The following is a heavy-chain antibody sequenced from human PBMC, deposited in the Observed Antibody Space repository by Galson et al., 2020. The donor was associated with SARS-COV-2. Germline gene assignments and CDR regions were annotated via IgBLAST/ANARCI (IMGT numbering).Heavy chain of an antibody. CDR2: IYYSGST. CDR3: AGDPYRHDYSDRD. V-gene: IGHV4-31*03. D-gene: IGHD4-17*01. CDR1: GGSISSGGYY. Sequence: SETLPLTCSVSGGSISSGGYYWSWFRQHPGKGLEWFGYIYYSGSTYYNPSLKSRVTISVHTSKNQFSLKLSSVTAADTAVYYCAGDPYRHDYSDRDWGHGTLVTVSS. J-gene: IGHJ4*01.